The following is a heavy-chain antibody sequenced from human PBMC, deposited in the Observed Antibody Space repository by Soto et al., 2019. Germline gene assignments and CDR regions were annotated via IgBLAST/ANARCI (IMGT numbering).Heavy chain of an antibody. J-gene: IGHJ5*02. CDR3: ARVDIPYYYDSSGYNPNWFDP. Sequence: GASVKVSCKASGYTFTSYGISWVRQAPGQGLEWMGWISAYNGNTNYAQKLQGRVTMTTDTSTSTAYMELRSLRSDDTAVYYCARVDIPYYYDSSGYNPNWFDPWGQGTLVTVSS. D-gene: IGHD3-22*01. CDR2: ISAYNGNT. V-gene: IGHV1-18*01. CDR1: GYTFTSYG.